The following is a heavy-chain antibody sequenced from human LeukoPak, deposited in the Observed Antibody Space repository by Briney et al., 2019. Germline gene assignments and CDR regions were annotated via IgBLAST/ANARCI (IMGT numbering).Heavy chain of an antibody. J-gene: IGHJ5*02. CDR1: GYTFTSYY. D-gene: IGHD2-2*02. V-gene: IGHV1-46*01. CDR2: INPSGGST. CDR3: ARDYPSYCSSTSCYTRGFDP. Sequence: GASVTVSCKASGYTFTSYYMHWVRQAPGQGLEGMGIINPSGGSTSYAQKFQGRVTMTRDMSTSTVYMELSSLRSEDTAVYYCARDYPSYCSSTSCYTRGFDPWGQGTLVTVSS.